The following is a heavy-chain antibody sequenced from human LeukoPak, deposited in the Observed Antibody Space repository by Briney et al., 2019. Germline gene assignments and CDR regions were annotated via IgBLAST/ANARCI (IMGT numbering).Heavy chain of an antibody. CDR3: AKVGPVLRFLEWSYFDY. CDR2: ISYDGSSK. V-gene: IGHV3-30-3*01. Sequence: GESLRLSCAASGFTFSNYAILWVRQAPGKGLEWVAVISYDGSSKNFADSVKGRFTISRDNSKNTLYLQMNSLRAEDTAVYYCAKVGPVLRFLEWSYFDYWGQGTLVTVSS. J-gene: IGHJ4*02. CDR1: GFTFSNYA. D-gene: IGHD3-3*01.